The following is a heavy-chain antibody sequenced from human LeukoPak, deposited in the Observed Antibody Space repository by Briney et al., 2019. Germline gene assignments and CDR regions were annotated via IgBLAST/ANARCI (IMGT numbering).Heavy chain of an antibody. CDR3: ARLGGSYPFDY. J-gene: IGHJ4*02. D-gene: IGHD1-26*01. CDR2: IYPGDSDI. Sequence: GESLKISCKASGDTFTGYWVGWVRQMPGKGLEWMAIIYPGDSDIKYSPSFQGHVTISADKSITTAYLQWNSLKASDTAMYYCARLGGSYPFDYWGQGTLVTVSS. V-gene: IGHV5-51*01. CDR1: GDTFTGYW.